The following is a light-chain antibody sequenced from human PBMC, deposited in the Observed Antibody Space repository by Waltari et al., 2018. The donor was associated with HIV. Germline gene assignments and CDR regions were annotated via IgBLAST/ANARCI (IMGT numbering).Light chain of an antibody. J-gene: IGLJ2*01. CDR1: SSDVGSYNL. V-gene: IGLV2-23*01. CDR3: CSYAGSSPVL. CDR2: EGS. Sequence: QSALTQPASVSGSPGQSITISCTGTSSDVGSYNLVSWYQQHPGKAPKRMIHEGSKRPSGVSNRFSGSKSGRTAALTISGLQAEDEAGYYCCSYAGSSPVLFGGGTKLTVL.